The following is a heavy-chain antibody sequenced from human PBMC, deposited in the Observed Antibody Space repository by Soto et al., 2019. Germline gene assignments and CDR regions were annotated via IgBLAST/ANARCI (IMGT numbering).Heavy chain of an antibody. J-gene: IGHJ4*02. CDR3: AKSLYYYDSSGLFDY. V-gene: IGHV3-30*18. Sequence: GESLKISCAASGFTFSSYGMHWVRQAPGKGLEWVAVISYDGSNKYYADSVKGRFTISRDNSKNTLYLQMNSLRAEDTAVYYCAKSLYYYDSSGLFDYWGQGTLVTVSS. CDR2: ISYDGSNK. D-gene: IGHD3-22*01. CDR1: GFTFSSYG.